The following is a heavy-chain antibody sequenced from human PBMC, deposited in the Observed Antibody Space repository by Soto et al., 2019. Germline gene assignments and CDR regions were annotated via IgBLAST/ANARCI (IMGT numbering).Heavy chain of an antibody. Sequence: PRESLKISCNASGYTFTIYWIAWVRQMPGKGLEWMGIIYPGDSDTRYSPSFQGQVTISADKSITTAYLQWSSLKASDTAMYYCARHKYGDLDRWGQGTLVTVSS. CDR1: GYTFTIYW. J-gene: IGHJ4*02. V-gene: IGHV5-51*01. CDR3: ARHKYGDLDR. CDR2: IYPGDSDT. D-gene: IGHD4-17*01.